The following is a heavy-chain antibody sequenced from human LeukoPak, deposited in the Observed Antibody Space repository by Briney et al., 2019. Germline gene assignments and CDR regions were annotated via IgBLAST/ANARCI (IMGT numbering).Heavy chain of an antibody. D-gene: IGHD6-13*01. CDR2: INHSGST. CDR3: ASSGEEQQLVLDY. J-gene: IGHJ4*02. V-gene: IGHV4-34*01. CDR1: GGSFSGYY. Sequence: PSETLSLTCAVYGGSFSGYYWSWIRQPPGKGLEWIGEINHSGSTNYNPSLKSRVTISVDTSKNQFSLKLSSVTAADTAVYYCASSGEEQQLVLDYWGQGTLVTVSS.